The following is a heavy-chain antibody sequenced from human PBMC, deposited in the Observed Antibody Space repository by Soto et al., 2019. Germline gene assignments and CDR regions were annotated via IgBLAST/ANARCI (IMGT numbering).Heavy chain of an antibody. V-gene: IGHV1-8*01. CDR2: MSPKSGNT. J-gene: IGHJ4*02. CDR1: GYTFIHND. Sequence: QVQLEQSGTEVKRPGASVKISCKASGYTFIHNDINWVRQATGQGLEWMGWMSPKSGNTGFAQKFQGRITMTRDTSLTTAYMELTGLTSADTATYYCARMYGGSTLDIWGQGSLVVVSS. D-gene: IGHD6-6*01. CDR3: ARMYGGSTLDI.